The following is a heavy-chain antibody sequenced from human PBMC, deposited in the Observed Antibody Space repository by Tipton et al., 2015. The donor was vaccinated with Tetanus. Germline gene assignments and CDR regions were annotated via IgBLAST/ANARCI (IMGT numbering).Heavy chain of an antibody. Sequence: TLSLTCAVYGASFSGSYWTWIRQPPGKGLEWIGEIKHTGSTNYSPSLRSRVTLSVDTSKNQFSLKLSSVTAADTAVYYCARIGWLQQNKPAFDIWGQGTVVTVSS. CDR1: GASFSGSY. CDR2: IKHTGST. V-gene: IGHV4-34*01. J-gene: IGHJ3*02. CDR3: ARIGWLQQNKPAFDI. D-gene: IGHD6-19*01.